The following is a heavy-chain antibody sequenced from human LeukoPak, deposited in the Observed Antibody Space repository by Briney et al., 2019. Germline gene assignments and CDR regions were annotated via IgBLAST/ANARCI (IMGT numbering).Heavy chain of an antibody. D-gene: IGHD2-2*01. CDR2: IYYSGST. V-gene: IGHV4-39*07. CDR3: AGGLGYCSSTSCYGVGYYYYGMDV. Sequence: SETLSLTCTVSGGSISSNYYWGWILQPPGKGLEWIGIIYYSGSTYYNPSLKSRVTISVDTSKNQFSLKLNSVTAADTAVYYCAGGLGYCSSTSCYGVGYYYYGMDVWGQGTTVTVSS. CDR1: GGSISSNYY. J-gene: IGHJ6*02.